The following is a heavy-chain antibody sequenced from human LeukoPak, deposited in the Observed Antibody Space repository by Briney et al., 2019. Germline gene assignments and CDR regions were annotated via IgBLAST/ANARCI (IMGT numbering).Heavy chain of an antibody. D-gene: IGHD5-12*01. Sequence: PGWALRLSCAPSGFTFSSYWIISVRQAPGKGLKGVANINQDVSEKYDVASLKGRFTISIDNAQNSLNLQMNSLNAHHTAVNYLSRGGQWLRYGGQGTLVTVSS. CDR3: SRGGQWLRY. J-gene: IGHJ4*02. V-gene: IGHV3-7*04. CDR1: GFTFSSYW. CDR2: INQDVSEK.